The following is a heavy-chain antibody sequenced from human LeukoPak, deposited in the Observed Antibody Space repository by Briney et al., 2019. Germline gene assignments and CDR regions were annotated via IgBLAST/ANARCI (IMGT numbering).Heavy chain of an antibody. V-gene: IGHV3-53*01. CDR2: IYSGGGT. J-gene: IGHJ4*02. CDR1: GFTVRSNY. CDR3: ARERMGIDY. D-gene: IGHD1-26*01. Sequence: GGSLRLSCAASGFTVRSNYMSWVRQAPGKGLEWVSVIYSGGGTYYADSVKGRFTISRDISKNTLYLQMSSLRAEDTAVYYCARERMGIDYWGQGTLVTVSS.